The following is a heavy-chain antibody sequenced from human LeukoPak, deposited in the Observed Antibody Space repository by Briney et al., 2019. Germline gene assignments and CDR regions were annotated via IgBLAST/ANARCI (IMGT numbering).Heavy chain of an antibody. Sequence: PGGSLRRSCIASGFVFSRDNMNWVRQAPGKGLEWVAHISETIYYADSVQGRFTISRDNAKNSLYLQMSNLRVDDTAMYYCVREVGRPKTFYFDSWGRGTPVTVSS. D-gene: IGHD3-16*01. CDR2: ISETI. V-gene: IGHV3-48*04. J-gene: IGHJ4*02. CDR1: GFVFSRDN. CDR3: VREVGRPKTFYFDS.